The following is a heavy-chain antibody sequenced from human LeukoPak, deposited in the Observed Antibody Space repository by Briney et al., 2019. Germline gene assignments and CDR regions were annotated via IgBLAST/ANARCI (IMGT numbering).Heavy chain of an antibody. CDR3: ARAHCSGGSCYLDY. V-gene: IGHV4-4*07. J-gene: IGHJ4*02. CDR2: IYASGST. D-gene: IGHD2-15*01. CDR1: GGSISNWY. Sequence: PSETLSLTCTVSGGSISNWYWTWIWQPAGKGLEWIGRIYASGSTNYNPSLKSRVAMSVDRSENQFSLKLSSVTAADTGVYYCARAHCSGGSCYLDYWGQGSLVTVSS.